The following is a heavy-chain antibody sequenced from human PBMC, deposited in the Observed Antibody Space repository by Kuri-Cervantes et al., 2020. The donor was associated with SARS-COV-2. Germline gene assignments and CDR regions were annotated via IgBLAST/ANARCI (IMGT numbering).Heavy chain of an antibody. CDR2: IIPILGIA. CDR3: ARASVSYYDILTGYYGTKNSPFDP. D-gene: IGHD3-9*01. CDR1: GGTFSSYA. J-gene: IGHJ5*02. Sequence: SVKVSCKASGGTFSSYAISWVRQAPGQGLEWMGRIIPILGIANYAQKFQGRVTITADKSTSTAYMELSSLRSEDTVVYYCARASVSYYDILTGYYGTKNSPFDPWGQGTLVTVSS. V-gene: IGHV1-69*04.